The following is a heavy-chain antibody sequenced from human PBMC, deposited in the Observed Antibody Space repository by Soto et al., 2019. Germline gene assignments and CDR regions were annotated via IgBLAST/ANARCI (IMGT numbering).Heavy chain of an antibody. D-gene: IGHD5-18*01. CDR1: GFTFSSYS. CDR3: AREGGYRYGDDFDY. V-gene: IGHV3-48*02. J-gene: IGHJ4*02. CDR2: ISSSSTI. Sequence: EVQLVESGGGLVQPGGSLRLSCAASGFTFSSYSMNWVRQAPGKGLEWVSYISSSSTIYYADSVKGRFTISRDNAKNSLYLQMDSLRDEDTAVYYCAREGGYRYGDDFDYWGQRTLVTVSS.